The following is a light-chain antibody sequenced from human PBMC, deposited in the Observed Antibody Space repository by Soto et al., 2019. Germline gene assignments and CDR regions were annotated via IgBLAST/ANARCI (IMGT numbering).Light chain of an antibody. CDR1: QSISSW. Sequence: DIQMTQSPSTLSASVGDRVTITCRASQSISSWLAWYQQKPGKAPKLLIYDASTLESGVPSRFSGSGSGTEFTLTISGLQPDDFATYYCQQYNYYTWTFGQGTKVEI. J-gene: IGKJ1*01. V-gene: IGKV1-5*01. CDR2: DAS. CDR3: QQYNYYTWT.